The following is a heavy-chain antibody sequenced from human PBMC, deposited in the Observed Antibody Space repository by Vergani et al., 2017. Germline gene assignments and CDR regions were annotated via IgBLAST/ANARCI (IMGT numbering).Heavy chain of an antibody. CDR2: ISVSGRSI. V-gene: IGHV3-23*04. CDR1: GFNFNNYV. Sequence: VQLVESGGALIQPGGSLRLSCAASGFNFNNYVITWIRQAPGRGLEWVSGISVSGRSIYYADSVKGRFTISRDNSKNTLSLQMNSLRAADTAVYYCAKQGGYDFWSGQYYFDFWGQGILVTVSS. J-gene: IGHJ4*02. CDR3: AKQGGYDFWSGQYYFDF. D-gene: IGHD3-3*01.